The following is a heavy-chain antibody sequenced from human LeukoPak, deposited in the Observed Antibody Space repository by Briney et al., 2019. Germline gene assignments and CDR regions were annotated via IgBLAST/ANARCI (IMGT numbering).Heavy chain of an antibody. CDR1: GGTFSSYA. CDR3: ARDTPLWESSAQYPHYYYYYGMDV. D-gene: IGHD1-26*01. V-gene: IGHV1-69*01. J-gene: IGHJ6*02. Sequence: VASVKVSCTASGGTFSSYAISWVRQAPGQGLEWMGGIIPIFGTANYAQKFQGRVTITADESTSTAYMELSSLRSEDTAVYYCARDTPLWESSAQYPHYYYYYGMDVWGQGTTVTVSS. CDR2: IIPIFGTA.